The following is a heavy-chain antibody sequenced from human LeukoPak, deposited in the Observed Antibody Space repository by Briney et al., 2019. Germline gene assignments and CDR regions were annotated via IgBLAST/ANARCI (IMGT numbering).Heavy chain of an antibody. J-gene: IGHJ5*02. CDR1: GFTFSSYS. Sequence: GSLRLSCAASGFTFSSYSMNWVRQAPGKGLEWVSSISSSSYIYYADSVKGRFTISRDNAKNSLYLQMNSLRAEDTAVYYCARGFGGGNPSWFDPWGQGTLVTVSS. V-gene: IGHV3-21*01. CDR3: ARGFGGGNPSWFDP. CDR2: ISSSSYI. D-gene: IGHD4-23*01.